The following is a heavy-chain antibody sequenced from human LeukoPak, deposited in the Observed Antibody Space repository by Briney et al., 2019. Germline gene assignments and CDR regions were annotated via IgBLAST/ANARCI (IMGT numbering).Heavy chain of an antibody. D-gene: IGHD2-21*01. CDR2: IRSKSYGGTT. V-gene: IGHV3-49*04. CDR1: GFTFGDYA. Sequence: GGSLRLSCIASGFTFGDYAMSWVRQAPGKGLEWVGFIRSKSYGGTTEYAASVKGRFTISRDDSKSIAYLQMNSLNTEDTAVYYCTRGAYYWGHFDYWGQGTLVTVSS. CDR3: TRGAYYWGHFDY. J-gene: IGHJ4*02.